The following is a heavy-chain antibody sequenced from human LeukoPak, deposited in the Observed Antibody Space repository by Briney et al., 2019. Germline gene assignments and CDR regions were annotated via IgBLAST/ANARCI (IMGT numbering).Heavy chain of an antibody. CDR3: ARDGYDFWSGYRPLRYYYYMDV. D-gene: IGHD3-3*01. J-gene: IGHJ6*03. CDR1: GLIFNSYG. CDR2: ISYDGSNK. Sequence: GGSLRLSCVASGLIFNSYGMHWVRQAPGKGLEWVAVISYDGSNKYYADSVKGRFTISRDNSKNTLYLQMNSLRAEDTAVYYCARDGYDFWSGYRPLRYYYYMDVWGKGTTVTVSS. V-gene: IGHV3-30*19.